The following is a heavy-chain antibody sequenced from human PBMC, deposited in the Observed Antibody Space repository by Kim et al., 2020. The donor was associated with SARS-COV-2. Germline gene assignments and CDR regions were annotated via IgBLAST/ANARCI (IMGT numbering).Heavy chain of an antibody. D-gene: IGHD6-6*01. Sequence: SPSFQGQVTISADKSISTAYLQWGSLKASDTAMYYCARPGSLVEGYFDYWGQGTLVTVSS. CDR3: ARPGSLVEGYFDY. V-gene: IGHV5-51*01. J-gene: IGHJ4*02.